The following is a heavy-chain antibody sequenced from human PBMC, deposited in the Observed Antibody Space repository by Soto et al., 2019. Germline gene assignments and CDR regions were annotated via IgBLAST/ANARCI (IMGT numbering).Heavy chain of an antibody. CDR2: ISGHGDAT. D-gene: IGHD3-10*01. J-gene: IGHJ4*02. Sequence: PGGSLRLSCAASGFPFTGYAMSWVRQAPGKGLEWVSAISGHGDATFYADSVKGRFTISRDNSKNTLYLHMNSLRAEDTALYYCANSSVSMVRGLIIITNYWGQGTLVTVSS. V-gene: IGHV3-23*01. CDR1: GFPFTGYA. CDR3: ANSSVSMVRGLIIITNY.